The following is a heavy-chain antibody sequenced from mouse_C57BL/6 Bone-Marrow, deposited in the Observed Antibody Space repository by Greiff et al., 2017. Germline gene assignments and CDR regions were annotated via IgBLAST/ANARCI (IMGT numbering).Heavy chain of an antibody. Sequence: QVQLQQPGAELVKPGASVKMSCKASGYTFTGYWITWVKQRPGQGLEWIGDIYPGSGSTNYNEKFKSKATLTVDTSSSTAYMQLSSLTSEDSAVYYCARYPYYYGSAWFAYWGQGTLVTVSA. D-gene: IGHD1-1*01. V-gene: IGHV1-55*01. CDR3: ARYPYYYGSAWFAY. J-gene: IGHJ3*01. CDR1: GYTFTGYW. CDR2: IYPGSGST.